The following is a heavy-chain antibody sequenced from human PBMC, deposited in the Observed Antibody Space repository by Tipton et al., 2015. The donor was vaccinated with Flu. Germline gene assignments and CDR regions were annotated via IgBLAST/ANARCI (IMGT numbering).Heavy chain of an antibody. V-gene: IGHV4-38-2*02. D-gene: IGHD3-10*01. CDR3: VRDQGFGDGLTYDYYGMDV. CDR1: GDSIGSDYF. J-gene: IGHJ6*02. CDR2: VHRTGNP. Sequence: LRLSCSVSGDSIGSDYFWGWIRQPPGQGLEWIGNVHRTGNPYYNPSLKSRVTISVDTSRNQFSLRLTSVTAADTAVYYRVRDQGFGDGLTYDYYGMDVWGQGTTVTVSS.